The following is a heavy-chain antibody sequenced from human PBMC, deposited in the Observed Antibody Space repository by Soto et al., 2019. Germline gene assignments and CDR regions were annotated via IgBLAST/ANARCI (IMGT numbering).Heavy chain of an antibody. V-gene: IGHV3-11*01. Sequence: PGGSLRLSCAASGFTFSDYYISWIRQAPGKGLEWVSYIGSSGSTIYYADSVKGRFTISRDNAKNSLFLQMNSLRAEDTAVYYCARGKDGDSHFDYWGQGTLVTVSS. CDR1: GFTFSDYY. CDR2: IGSSGSTI. J-gene: IGHJ4*02. D-gene: IGHD4-17*01. CDR3: ARGKDGDSHFDY.